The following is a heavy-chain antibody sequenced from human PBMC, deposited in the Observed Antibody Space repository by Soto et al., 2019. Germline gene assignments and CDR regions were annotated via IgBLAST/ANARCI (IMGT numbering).Heavy chain of an antibody. V-gene: IGHV1-8*01. J-gene: IGHJ4*02. CDR2: MNPNNGNT. CDR3: TRDVAGPDDFDY. D-gene: IGHD6-19*01. Sequence: QVQLVQSGAEVKKPGASVKVSCKASGYTFTSYDINWVRQATGQGLEWMGWMNPNNGNTGYAQKFQGRVTITRNTSINTAYMELSSLRSEDTAVYYCTRDVAGPDDFDYWGQGTLVTVSS. CDR1: GYTFTSYD.